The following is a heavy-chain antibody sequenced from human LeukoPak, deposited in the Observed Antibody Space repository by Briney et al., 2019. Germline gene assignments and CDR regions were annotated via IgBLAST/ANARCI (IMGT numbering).Heavy chain of an antibody. CDR1: GGSINTPNYY. CDR3: ARDHSSSWTHYFDY. CDR2: IFYSGGT. V-gene: IGHV4-39*07. Sequence: SETLSLTCTVSGGSINTPNYYWGWIRQTPGKGLEWIGNIFYSGGTYYSPSLTSRVTISLDTSRNQFSLKLNSVTAADTAVYYCARDHSSSWTHYFDYWGRGTLVTVSS. D-gene: IGHD6-13*01. J-gene: IGHJ4*02.